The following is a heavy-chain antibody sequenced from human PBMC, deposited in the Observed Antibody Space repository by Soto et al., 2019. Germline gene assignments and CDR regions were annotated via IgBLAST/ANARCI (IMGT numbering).Heavy chain of an antibody. CDR3: ARDFIAAAGTNYFDY. Sequence: ASVKVSCKASGYTFTSYYMHWVRQAPGQGLEWMGIINPSGGSTSYAQKFQGRVTMTRDTSTGTVYMELSSLRSEDTAVYYCARDFIAAAGTNYFDYWGQGTLVTVSS. CDR1: GYTFTSYY. V-gene: IGHV1-46*03. CDR2: INPSGGST. J-gene: IGHJ4*02. D-gene: IGHD6-13*01.